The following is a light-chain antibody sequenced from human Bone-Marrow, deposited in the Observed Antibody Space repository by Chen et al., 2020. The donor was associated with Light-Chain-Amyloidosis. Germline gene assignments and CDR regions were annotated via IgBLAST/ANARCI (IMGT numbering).Light chain of an antibody. Sequence: QSVLTQPPSASGTPGQRVTISCSGSSSNIGSNYVYWYQQLPGTAPKLLIYRNNQLPSGVPDRFSGSKSCTSASLAISGLRSEDEADYYCAAWDDSLSALYVFGTGTKVTVL. V-gene: IGLV1-47*01. CDR1: SSNIGSNY. J-gene: IGLJ1*01. CDR3: AAWDDSLSALYV. CDR2: RNN.